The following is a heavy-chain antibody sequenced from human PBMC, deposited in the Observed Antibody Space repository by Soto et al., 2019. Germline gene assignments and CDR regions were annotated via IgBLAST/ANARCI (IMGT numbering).Heavy chain of an antibody. CDR2: ISWNSGSI. CDR1: GFTFDDYA. J-gene: IGHJ6*03. V-gene: IGHV3-9*01. CDR3: AKGDCSGGSCYSGYYYYYYMDV. D-gene: IGHD2-15*01. Sequence: GGSLRLSCAASGFTFDDYAMHWVRQAPGKGLEWVSGISWNSGSIGYADSVKGRFTISRDNAKNSLYLQMNSLRAEDTALYYCAKGDCSGGSCYSGYYYYYYMDVWGKGTTVTVSS.